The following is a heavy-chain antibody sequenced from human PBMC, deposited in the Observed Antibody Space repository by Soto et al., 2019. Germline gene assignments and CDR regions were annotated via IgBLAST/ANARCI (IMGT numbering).Heavy chain of an antibody. CDR3: ARGGWNYYGMDV. Sequence: GGSLRLSCEAFGFAFSGYGMNWVRQAPGKGLEWISSVSNSGSMIHYSASVKGRFTISRDNAMNSLYLQMNSLSDEDTAVYYCARGGWNYYGMDVWGQGTTVTVSS. CDR2: VSNSGSMI. V-gene: IGHV3-48*02. J-gene: IGHJ6*02. CDR1: GFAFSGYG. D-gene: IGHD3-3*01.